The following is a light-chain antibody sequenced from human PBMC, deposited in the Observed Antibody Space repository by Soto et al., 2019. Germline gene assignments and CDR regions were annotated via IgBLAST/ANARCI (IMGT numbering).Light chain of an antibody. J-gene: IGKJ5*01. CDR3: QQYGSPPIT. V-gene: IGKV3-20*01. Sequence: EVVLTQSPATLSLSPGERSTLSCRASQSVSSTYLAWYQQQPGQAPRLLMSATSNRATGTPERFSGSGSGTDFTLTISRLEPEDFAVYYCQQYGSPPITFGQGTRLEIK. CDR1: QSVSSTY. CDR2: ATS.